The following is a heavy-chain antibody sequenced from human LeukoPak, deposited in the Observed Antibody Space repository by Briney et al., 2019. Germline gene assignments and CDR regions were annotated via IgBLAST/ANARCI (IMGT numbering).Heavy chain of an antibody. D-gene: IGHD5-12*01. CDR1: GFTVSSNY. CDR2: IYSGGST. Sequence: GGSLRLSCAASGFTVSSNYMSWVRQAPGRGLEWVSVIYSGGSTYYADSVKGRFTISRDNSKNTLYLQMNSLRAEDTAVYYCARARYSGYDPPYYFDYWGQGTLVTVSS. CDR3: ARARYSGYDPPYYFDY. V-gene: IGHV3-53*01. J-gene: IGHJ4*02.